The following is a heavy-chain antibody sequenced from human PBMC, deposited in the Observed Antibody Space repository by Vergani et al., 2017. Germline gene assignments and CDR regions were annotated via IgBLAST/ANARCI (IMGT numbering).Heavy chain of an antibody. J-gene: IGHJ4*02. D-gene: IGHD5-18*01. CDR3: TRGYKYGYD. CDR2: IRTSENGGTS. Sequence: EVKLVESGGGLVQPGQSLRLACITSGFPFHDFGINWVRQAPGKGLEWISLIRTSENGGTSHYAASVAGRFSISRDDSKSVAYLQMDGLKTDDTATYYWTRGYKYGYDWGQGTLVTVSS. CDR1: GFPFHDFG. V-gene: IGHV3-49*04.